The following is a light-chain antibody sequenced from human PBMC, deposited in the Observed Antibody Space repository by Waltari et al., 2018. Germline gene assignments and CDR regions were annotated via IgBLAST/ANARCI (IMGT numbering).Light chain of an antibody. J-gene: IGLJ1*01. CDR1: SSDVGGYNY. Sequence: QSALTQPASVSGSPGQSITISCTGTSSDVGGYNYVSWYQQHPDKAPKLLIYDVIKRPSGISNRFSGSKSGNTASLTISGLQAEDEADYYCCSYAGSSTFVFGTGTRVTVL. CDR2: DVI. CDR3: CSYAGSSTFV. V-gene: IGLV2-23*02.